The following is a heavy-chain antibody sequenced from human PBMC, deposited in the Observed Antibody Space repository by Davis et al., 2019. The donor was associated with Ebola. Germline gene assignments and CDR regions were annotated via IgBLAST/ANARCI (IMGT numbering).Heavy chain of an antibody. J-gene: IGHJ4*02. V-gene: IGHV4-39*02. CDR1: GGSISSSSYY. CDR3: ARRRSYFDY. CDR2: IFRTGAT. Sequence: SETLSLTCTVSGGSISSSSYYWGWIRQPPGKGLEWMGSIFRTGATSYNPSLKSRVTISLDTSKNHFSLKLSSVTAADTAVYYCARRRSYFDYWGQGTLVTVSS.